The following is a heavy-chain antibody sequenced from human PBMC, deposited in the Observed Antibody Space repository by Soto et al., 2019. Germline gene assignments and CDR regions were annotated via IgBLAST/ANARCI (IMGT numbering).Heavy chain of an antibody. CDR1: GFTFSDYY. CDR2: ISSSGSTI. CDR3: ARGPTHYDILTGYYPADY. J-gene: IGHJ4*02. V-gene: IGHV3-11*01. D-gene: IGHD3-9*01. Sequence: GGSLRLSCAASGFTFSDYYMSWIRQAPGKGLEWVSYISSSGSTIYYADSVKGRFTISRDNAKNSLYLQMNSLRAEDTAVYYCARGPTHYDILTGYYPADYWGQGTLVTVSS.